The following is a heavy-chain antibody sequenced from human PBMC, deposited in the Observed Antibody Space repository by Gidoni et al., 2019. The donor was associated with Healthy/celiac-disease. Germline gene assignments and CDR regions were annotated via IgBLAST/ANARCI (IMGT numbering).Heavy chain of an antibody. J-gene: IGHJ5*02. Sequence: QVPLQESGPGLVKPSETLSLTCTVSGGSVSSGSYYWSWIRQPPGKGLEWIGYIYDSGSTNYNPSLKSRVTISVDTSKNQFSLKLSSLTAADTAVYYCARKVVTAIVDNWFDPWGQGTLVTVS. D-gene: IGHD2-21*02. V-gene: IGHV4-61*01. CDR1: GGSVSSGSYY. CDR2: IYDSGST. CDR3: ARKVVTAIVDNWFDP.